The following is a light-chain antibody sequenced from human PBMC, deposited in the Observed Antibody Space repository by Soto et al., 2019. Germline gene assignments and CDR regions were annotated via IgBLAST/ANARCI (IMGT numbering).Light chain of an antibody. Sequence: DIQMSQSPSTLSASVGDRVTITCRASQSISSWLAWYQQKPGKAPKLLIYKASSLESGVPSRFSGSGSGTEFNITISSLQSEDFAVYYCQQYNNWPRTFGQGTKVDI. CDR2: KAS. J-gene: IGKJ1*01. CDR1: QSISSW. CDR3: QQYNNWPRT. V-gene: IGKV1-5*03.